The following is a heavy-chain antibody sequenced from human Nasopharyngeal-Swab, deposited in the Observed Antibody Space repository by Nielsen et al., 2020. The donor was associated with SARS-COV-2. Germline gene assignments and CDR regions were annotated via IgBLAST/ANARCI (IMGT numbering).Heavy chain of an antibody. V-gene: IGHV3-21*01. D-gene: IGHD4-17*01. Sequence: GESLKISCAASGFTLSSYSMNWVRQAPGKGPEWVSSISSSSSYIYYADSVKGRFTISRDNAKNSLYLQMNSLRAEDTAVYYCARARTVTTAPYYFDYWGQGTLVTVSS. CDR2: ISSSSSYI. CDR3: ARARTVTTAPYYFDY. CDR1: GFTLSSYS. J-gene: IGHJ4*02.